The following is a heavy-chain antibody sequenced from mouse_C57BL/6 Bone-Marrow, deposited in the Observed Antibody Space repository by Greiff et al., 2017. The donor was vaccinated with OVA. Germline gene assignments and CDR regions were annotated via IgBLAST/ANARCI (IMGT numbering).Heavy chain of an antibody. CDR2: IYPGSGST. D-gene: IGHD2-3*01. CDR3: ARRIGWLLPYY. CDR1: GYTFTSYW. J-gene: IGHJ2*01. Sequence: VQLQQPGAELVKPGASVKMSCTASGYTFTSYWITWVKQRPGQGLEWIGDIYPGSGSTNYNEKFKSKATLTVDTASSTAYMQLSSLTSEDSAVYYCARRIGWLLPYYWGQGTTLTVSS. V-gene: IGHV1-55*01.